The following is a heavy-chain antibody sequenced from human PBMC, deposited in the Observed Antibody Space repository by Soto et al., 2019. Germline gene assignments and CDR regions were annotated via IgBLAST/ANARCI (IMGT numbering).Heavy chain of an antibody. CDR1: RFTFSHYA. CDR2: ISRTGGGT. V-gene: IGHV3-23*01. D-gene: IGHD6-19*01. J-gene: IGHJ6*02. Sequence: EVQLSESGGRLVQPGGSLRLSCAASRFTFSHYAMTWVRQAPGKGLQWVSGISRTGGGTYYADSVKGRFTISRDNSKDTLYLQMSSLRAEDTALYYCVKDGSSGWPYFDDMDVWGQGTTVTVSS. CDR3: VKDGSSGWPYFDDMDV.